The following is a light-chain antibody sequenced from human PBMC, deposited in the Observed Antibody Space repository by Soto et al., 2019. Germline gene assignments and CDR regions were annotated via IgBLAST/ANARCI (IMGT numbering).Light chain of an antibody. CDR3: AAWDNSLSGLYV. V-gene: IGLV1-47*01. CDR1: SSNIGSNY. J-gene: IGLJ1*01. Sequence: SVLTQPPSASGTPGQRITISCSGSSSNIGSNYVYWYQKFPGTAPKLLMYKDNHRPSGVPDRFSGSKSGTSASLAISGLRSEDEADYYCAAWDNSLSGLYVFGTGTKVTVL. CDR2: KDN.